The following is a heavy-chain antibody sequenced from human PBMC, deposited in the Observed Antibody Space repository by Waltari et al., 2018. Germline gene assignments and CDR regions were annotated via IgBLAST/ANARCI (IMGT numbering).Heavy chain of an antibody. Sequence: QVQLQQWGAGLLKPSETLSLTCAVYGGSFSDYYWSWIRQPPGKGLEWIGELTHSGGTNDNPALKSRVTISAVTFKNQFSLKLSSVTAADTAVDYCAREGLTCYNDGSSSIDYWGQGTLVTVSS. J-gene: IGHJ4*02. CDR2: LTHSGGT. D-gene: IGHD3-22*01. V-gene: IGHV4-34*01. CDR3: AREGLTCYNDGSSSIDY. CDR1: GGSFSDYY.